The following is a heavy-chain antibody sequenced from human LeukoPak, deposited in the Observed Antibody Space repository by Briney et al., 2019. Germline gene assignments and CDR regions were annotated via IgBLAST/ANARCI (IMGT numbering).Heavy chain of an antibody. D-gene: IGHD6-13*01. CDR2: INHSGST. CDR1: GGSISSSSYY. V-gene: IGHV4-39*07. Sequence: SETLSLTCTVSGGSISSSSYYWGWIRQPPGKGLEWIGEINHSGSTNYNPSLKSRVTISVDTSKNQFSLKLSSVTAADTAVYYCAREEDQQLILYWGQGNLVTVSS. CDR3: AREEDQQLILY. J-gene: IGHJ4*02.